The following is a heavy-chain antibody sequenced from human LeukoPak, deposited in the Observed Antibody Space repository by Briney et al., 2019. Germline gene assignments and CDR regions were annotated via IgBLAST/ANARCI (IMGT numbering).Heavy chain of an antibody. CDR3: ARDSVGLELERGEDY. CDR1: GGTFSSYA. D-gene: IGHD1-7*01. Sequence: RASVKVSCKASGGTFSSYAISWVRQAPGQGLEWMGRIIPIFGTANYAQKFQGRVTITTDESTSTAYMELSSLRSEDTAVYYCARDSVGLELERGEDYWGQGTLATVSS. CDR2: IIPIFGTA. J-gene: IGHJ4*02. V-gene: IGHV1-69*05.